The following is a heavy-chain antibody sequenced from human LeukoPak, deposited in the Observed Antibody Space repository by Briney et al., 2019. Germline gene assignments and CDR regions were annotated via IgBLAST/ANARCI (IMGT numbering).Heavy chain of an antibody. J-gene: IGHJ4*02. Sequence: GGSLRLSCAVSGFTFSDYYMSWIRQAPGKGLEWVSYISSGGSTISHADSVKGRFTISRDNAENSLYLQMNSLRAEDTAVYYCARRASGGRCLDYWGQGTLVTVSS. CDR2: ISSGGSTI. D-gene: IGHD2-15*01. CDR1: GFTFSDYY. CDR3: ARRASGGRCLDY. V-gene: IGHV3-11*01.